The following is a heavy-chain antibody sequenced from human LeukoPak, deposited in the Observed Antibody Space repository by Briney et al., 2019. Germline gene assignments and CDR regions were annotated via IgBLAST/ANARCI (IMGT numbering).Heavy chain of an antibody. V-gene: IGHV1-8*01. D-gene: IGHD4-23*01. J-gene: IGHJ4*02. CDR1: GYTFTSYD. Sequence: ASVKASCKASGYTFTSYDINWVRQATGQGLEWMGWMNPNSGNTGYAQKFQGRVTMTRNTSISTAYMELSSLRSEDTAVYYCARGIIGYGGNPRRRYYYFDYWGQGTLVTVSS. CDR3: ARGIIGYGGNPRRRYYYFDY. CDR2: MNPNSGNT.